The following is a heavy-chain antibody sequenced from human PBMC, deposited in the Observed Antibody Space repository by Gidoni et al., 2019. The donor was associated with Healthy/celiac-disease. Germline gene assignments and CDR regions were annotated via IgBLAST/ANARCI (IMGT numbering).Heavy chain of an antibody. CDR3: AAGEYDILTGYYPGAWFDP. J-gene: IGHJ5*02. CDR2: IVVGSGNT. Sequence: QMQLVQSGPEVKKPGTSVKVSCKASGFNFTSSAARWVRQARGPRLEWIGWIVVGSGNTNYAQKFQERVTITRDMSTSTAYMELSSLRSEDTAVYYCAAGEYDILTGYYPGAWFDPWGQGTLVTVSS. V-gene: IGHV1-58*01. CDR1: GFNFTSSA. D-gene: IGHD3-9*01.